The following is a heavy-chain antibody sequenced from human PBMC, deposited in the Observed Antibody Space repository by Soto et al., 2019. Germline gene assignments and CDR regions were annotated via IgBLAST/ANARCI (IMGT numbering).Heavy chain of an antibody. V-gene: IGHV3-74*01. CDR2: INSDGSST. J-gene: IGHJ4*02. CDR1: GFTFSSHW. D-gene: IGHD1-26*01. Sequence: EVQLVESGGGLVQPGGSLRLSCAASGFTFSSHWMHWVRQAPGKGLVWVSHINSDGSSTSYAGSVKGRFTISRDNAKNTLYLQMNSLRAEDTAVYYCAGNYLDNFDYWGQGTLVTVSS. CDR3: AGNYLDNFDY.